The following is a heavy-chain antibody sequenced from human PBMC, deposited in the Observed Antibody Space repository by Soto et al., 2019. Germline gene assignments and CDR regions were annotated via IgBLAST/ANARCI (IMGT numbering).Heavy chain of an antibody. Sequence: SGPTLVNPTETLTLTCTVSGFSLTNARLGVSWIRQPPGEALQWLAHIFSNDEKSLNTSLKNRLTISKDSSRGQVVLTMTNMDPVDTATYYCARIEGYDSSGYYPDYWGPGILVTVSS. V-gene: IGHV2-26*01. CDR1: GFSLTNARLG. CDR2: IFSNDEK. J-gene: IGHJ4*02. CDR3: ARIEGYDSSGYYPDY. D-gene: IGHD3-22*01.